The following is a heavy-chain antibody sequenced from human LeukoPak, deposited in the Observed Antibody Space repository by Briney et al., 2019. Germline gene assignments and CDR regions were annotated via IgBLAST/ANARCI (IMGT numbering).Heavy chain of an antibody. V-gene: IGHV3-74*01. Sequence: QPGGSLRLSCAASGFTFSSYWMHWVRHAPGRGLVWVSRINSDGSSTSYADSVKGQFTISRDNAKNTLYLQMNSLRAEDTAVYYCARGRYSSWNWFDPWGQGTLVTVSS. CDR3: ARGRYSSWNWFDP. D-gene: IGHD6-13*01. CDR2: INSDGSST. J-gene: IGHJ5*02. CDR1: GFTFSSYW.